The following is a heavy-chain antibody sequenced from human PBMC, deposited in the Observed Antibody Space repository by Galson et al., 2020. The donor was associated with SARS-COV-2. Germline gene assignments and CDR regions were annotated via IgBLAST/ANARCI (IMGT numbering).Heavy chain of an antibody. V-gene: IGHV4-39*01. CDR3: ARHYGWWIAAAEVERNNWFDP. CDR1: GGSISSSSYY. CDR2: IYYSGST. Sequence: SETLSLTCTVSGGSISSSSYYWGWIRQPPGKGLEWIGSIYYSGSTYYNPSLKSRVTISVDTSKNQFSLKLSSVTAADTAVYYCARHYGWWIAAAEVERNNWFDPWGQGTLVTVSS. D-gene: IGHD6-13*01. J-gene: IGHJ5*02.